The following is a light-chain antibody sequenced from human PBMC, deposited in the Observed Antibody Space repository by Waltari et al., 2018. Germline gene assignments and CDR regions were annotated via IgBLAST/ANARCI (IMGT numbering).Light chain of an antibody. V-gene: IGLV2-8*01. CDR3: SSYAGNNNYV. Sequence: QSALTHPPSASGSPGQSVSISCTGTSSDVAGYNYVSWYQQHPGKAPKLMIYDVTKRPSGVPDRFSGSKSGNTASLTVSGLQAEDEVDYYCSSYAGNNNYVFGSGTKVTVL. CDR2: DVT. J-gene: IGLJ1*01. CDR1: SSDVAGYNY.